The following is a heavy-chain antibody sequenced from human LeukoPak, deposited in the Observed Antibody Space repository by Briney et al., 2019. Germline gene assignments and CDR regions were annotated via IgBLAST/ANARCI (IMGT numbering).Heavy chain of an antibody. V-gene: IGHV3-74*01. Sequence: GGSLRLSCAASGNYWMHWVRQAPGRGLVWVSHINSDGSWTSYADSVKGRLTISKDNAKNTVYLQMNSLRAEDTAVYYCVSFYETYWGRGTLVTVSS. D-gene: IGHD2/OR15-2a*01. CDR3: VSFYETY. J-gene: IGHJ4*02. CDR2: INSDGSWT. CDR1: GNYW.